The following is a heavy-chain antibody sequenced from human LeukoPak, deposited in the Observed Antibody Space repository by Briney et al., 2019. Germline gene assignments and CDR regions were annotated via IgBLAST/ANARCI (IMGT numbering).Heavy chain of an antibody. D-gene: IGHD6-13*01. CDR3: ARVPIAAHGGYYFDY. V-gene: IGHV4-39*01. Sequence: SETLSLTCTVSGGSISSSSYYWGWIRQPSGKGLEWIGSIYYSGSTYYNPSLKSRVTISVDTSKNQFSLKLSSVTAADTAVYYCARVPIAAHGGYYFDYWGQGTLVTVSS. CDR2: IYYSGST. J-gene: IGHJ4*02. CDR1: GGSISSSSYY.